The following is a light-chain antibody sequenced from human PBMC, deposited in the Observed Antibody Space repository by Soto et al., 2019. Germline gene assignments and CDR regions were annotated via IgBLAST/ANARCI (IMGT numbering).Light chain of an antibody. Sequence: VLTQFPGTLSLSPWERASLSCRASQSAGNFLAWYQQKPGQAPRLLIYYIPTRATGIPARFSGSGSGTEFTLTINSLQSEDSAVYYCQQHNQWPITFGQGTRLEIK. CDR2: YIP. CDR1: QSAGNF. CDR3: QQHNQWPIT. V-gene: IGKV3D-15*01. J-gene: IGKJ5*01.